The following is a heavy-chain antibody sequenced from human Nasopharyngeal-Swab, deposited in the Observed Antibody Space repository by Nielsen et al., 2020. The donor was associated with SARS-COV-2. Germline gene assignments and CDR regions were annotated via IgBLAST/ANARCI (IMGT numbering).Heavy chain of an antibody. V-gene: IGHV3-23*01. D-gene: IGHD2-15*01. Sequence: WIRQPPGKGREWVSGVSGSGGTTKYADSVKGRFTISRDNSKNKLYLQMHSLRVEDAAVYYCAKDRYCSGGACYFSGFDYWGLGTLVTVSS. CDR3: AKDRYCSGGACYFSGFDY. J-gene: IGHJ4*02. CDR2: VSGSGGTT.